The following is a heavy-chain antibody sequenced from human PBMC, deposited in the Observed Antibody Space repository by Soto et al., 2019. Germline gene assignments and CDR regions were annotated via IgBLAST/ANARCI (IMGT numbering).Heavy chain of an antibody. Sequence: QVQLVESGGGVVQPGGSLRLSCAASGFTFSSYAMHWVRQAPGKGLEWVAVVTHDGKTKYYEDSLQGRFTISRDNSDNTLYLQMNSLRVEDMAVYYCARDPRNGYNSGWEIDYWGQGTLVIVSS. CDR2: VTHDGKTK. J-gene: IGHJ4*02. CDR1: GFTFSSYA. CDR3: ARDPRNGYNSGWEIDY. D-gene: IGHD6-19*01. V-gene: IGHV3-30*14.